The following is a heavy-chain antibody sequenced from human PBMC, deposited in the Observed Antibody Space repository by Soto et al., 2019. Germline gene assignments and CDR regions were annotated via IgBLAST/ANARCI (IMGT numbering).Heavy chain of an antibody. CDR3: TTGLVTALYYYYGMDV. V-gene: IGHV3-15*01. J-gene: IGHJ6*02. CDR1: GFTFSNAW. D-gene: IGHD2-21*02. Sequence: GGSLRLSCAASGFTFSNAWMSWVRQAPGKGLEWVGRIKSKTDGGTTDYAAPVKGRFTISRDDSKNTLYLQMNSLKTEDTAVYYCTTGLVTALYYYYGMDVWGQGTTVTVSS. CDR2: IKSKTDGGTT.